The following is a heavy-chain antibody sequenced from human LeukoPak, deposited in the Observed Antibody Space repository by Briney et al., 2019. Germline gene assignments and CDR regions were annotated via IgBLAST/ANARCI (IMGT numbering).Heavy chain of an antibody. V-gene: IGHV4-31*03. Sequence: PSQTLSLTCSVSGASININNYYWSWIRQHPGKGLEWIGYIYYSGSSYYTPSLQSRVRPSVDTSKNQFSLRLSSVTAADTAVYYCARVDFDWLLSAFDIWGQGTMVTVSS. J-gene: IGHJ3*02. CDR2: IYYSGSS. CDR3: ARVDFDWLLSAFDI. D-gene: IGHD3-9*01. CDR1: GASININNYY.